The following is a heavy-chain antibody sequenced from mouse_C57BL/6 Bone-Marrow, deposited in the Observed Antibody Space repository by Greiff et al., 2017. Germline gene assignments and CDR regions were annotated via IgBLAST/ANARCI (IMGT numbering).Heavy chain of an antibody. CDR3: VSYGSSYGYAMDY. V-gene: IGHV1-22*01. CDR2: INPNNGGT. CDR1: GYTFTDYN. D-gene: IGHD1-1*01. Sequence: EVKLQESGPELVKPGASVKMSCKASGYTFTDYNMHWVKQSHGKSLEWIGYINPNNGGTSYNQKFKGKATLTVNKSSSTAYMALRSLTSEESAVYYCVSYGSSYGYAMDYWGQGTSVTVSS. J-gene: IGHJ4*01.